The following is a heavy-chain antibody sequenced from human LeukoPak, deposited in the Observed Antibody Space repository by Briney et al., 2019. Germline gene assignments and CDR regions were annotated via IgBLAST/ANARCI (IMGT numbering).Heavy chain of an antibody. D-gene: IGHD4-23*01. V-gene: IGHV4-34*01. J-gene: IGHJ3*02. CDR1: GGSFSGYY. CDR2: INHSGST. CDR3: ARATVVTGDAFDI. Sequence: PSETLSLTCAVYGGSFSGYYWSWIRQPPGKGLEWIREINHSGSTNYNPSLKSRVTISVDTSKNQFSLKLSSVTAADTAVYYCARATVVTGDAFDIWGQGTMVTVSS.